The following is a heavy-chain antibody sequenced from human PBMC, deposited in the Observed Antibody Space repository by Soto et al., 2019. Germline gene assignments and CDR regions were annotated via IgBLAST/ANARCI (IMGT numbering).Heavy chain of an antibody. J-gene: IGHJ5*02. CDR1: GYSFTSYW. Sequence: PGGSLKISCKGSGYSFTSYWVGWVRQMPGKGLEWMGIIYPGDSDTRYSPSFQGQVTISADKSISTAYLQWSSLKASDTDMYYCARTRPYYCSGGSCPYNWFDHWGQGTLVIVSS. V-gene: IGHV5-51*01. D-gene: IGHD2-15*01. CDR3: ARTRPYYCSGGSCPYNWFDH. CDR2: IYPGDSDT.